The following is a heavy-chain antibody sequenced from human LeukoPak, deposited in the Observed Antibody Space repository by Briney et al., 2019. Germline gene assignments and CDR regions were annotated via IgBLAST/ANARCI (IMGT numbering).Heavy chain of an antibody. CDR1: GGSFSGYY. CDR3: ARHHPDTAMARGYFDL. V-gene: IGHV4-34*01. Sequence: SETLSLTCAVYGGSFSGYYWSWIRQPPGKGLEWIGEINHSGSTNYNPSLKSRVTISVDTSKNQFSLKLSSVTAADTAVYYCARHHPDTAMARGYFDLWGRGTLVTVSS. J-gene: IGHJ2*01. CDR2: INHSGST. D-gene: IGHD5-18*01.